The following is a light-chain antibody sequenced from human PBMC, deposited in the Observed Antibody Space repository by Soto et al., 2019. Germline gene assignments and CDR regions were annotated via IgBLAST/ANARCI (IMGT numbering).Light chain of an antibody. Sequence: IQMTQSPSTVSVSVGDRVAITCRASQSIGIWLAWYQQKPGKAPRFLIYTASTLLGGVPSRFSGSGSGTEFTLTISSLQPDDFATYYCQQYRDYSWTFGQGTKVEIK. CDR3: QQYRDYSWT. CDR2: TAS. J-gene: IGKJ1*01. CDR1: QSIGIW. V-gene: IGKV1-5*03.